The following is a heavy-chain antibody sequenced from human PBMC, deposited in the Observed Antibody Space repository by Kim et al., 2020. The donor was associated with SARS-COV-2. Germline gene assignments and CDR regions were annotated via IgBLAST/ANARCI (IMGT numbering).Heavy chain of an antibody. V-gene: IGHV3-73*01. Sequence: GGSLRLSCAASGFSFRDSAIHCVRQTPEKGLEWVCRFRSKVNDYATAYSASVKGRFTISRDDLMKSAYLQMNSLKSDDTAVYYCSHIWDFVLGQFCVW. CDR3: SHIWDFVLGQFCV. CDR2: FRSKVNDYAT. CDR1: GFSFRDSA. D-gene: IGHD3-3*02. J-gene: IGHJ6*01.